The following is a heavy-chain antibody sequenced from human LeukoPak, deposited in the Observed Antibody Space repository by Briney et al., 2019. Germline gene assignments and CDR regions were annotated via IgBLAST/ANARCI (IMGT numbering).Heavy chain of an antibody. CDR1: GFTFSSYS. CDR2: ISSSSGYI. J-gene: IGHJ3*02. D-gene: IGHD3-3*01. CDR3: ARPLLYDFWSGYIAFRNDAFDI. Sequence: PGGSLRLSCAASGFTFSSYSMNWVRQAPGKGLEWVSSISSSSGYIYYADSVKGRFTISRDNAKNSLYLQMNSLRAEDTAVYYCARPLLYDFWSGYIAFRNDAFDIWGQGTMVTVSS. V-gene: IGHV3-21*01.